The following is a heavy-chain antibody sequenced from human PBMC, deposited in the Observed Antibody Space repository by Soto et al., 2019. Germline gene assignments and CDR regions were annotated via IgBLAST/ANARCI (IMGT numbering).Heavy chain of an antibody. CDR2: ISYEGINK. J-gene: IGHJ4*02. Sequence: PGGSLRLSCAASGFTFSSYAMHWVRQAPGTGLEWVAVISYEGINKYYADSVKGRFTISRDNSKNTLYLQMNSLRTEDTAVYYCARVLGGMATVPFDYWGQGALITV. D-gene: IGHD4-4*01. CDR3: ARVLGGMATVPFDY. CDR1: GFTFSSYA. V-gene: IGHV3-30-3*01.